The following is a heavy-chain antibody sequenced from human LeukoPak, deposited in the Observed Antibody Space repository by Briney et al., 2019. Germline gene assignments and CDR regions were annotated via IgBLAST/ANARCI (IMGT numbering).Heavy chain of an antibody. Sequence: GGSLRLSCAASGFIFSNVWMSWVRQVPGKGLEWVANIKQDGSQSYYVDSVQGRFTISRDTARNSLHLQINSLRAEDTAMYYCAIEGSGRSLAPWGQGTLVTVSS. CDR2: IKQDGSQS. D-gene: IGHD3-3*01. CDR1: GFIFSNVW. J-gene: IGHJ5*02. V-gene: IGHV3-7*01. CDR3: AIEGSGRSLAP.